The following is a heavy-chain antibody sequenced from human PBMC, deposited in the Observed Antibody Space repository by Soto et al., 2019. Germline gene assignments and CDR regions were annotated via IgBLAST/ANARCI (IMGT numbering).Heavy chain of an antibody. Sequence: QVQLVQSGAEVKKPGASVKVSCKVSGYTLTELSMHWVRQAPGKVLEWMGGFDPEDGETIYAQKFQGRVTMTEDTSTDTAYMELSSLRSEDTAVDYFATVVVAAAGTGWFDPWGQGTLVTVSS. J-gene: IGHJ5*02. CDR3: ATVVVAAAGTGWFDP. CDR1: GYTLTELS. D-gene: IGHD6-13*01. V-gene: IGHV1-24*01. CDR2: FDPEDGET.